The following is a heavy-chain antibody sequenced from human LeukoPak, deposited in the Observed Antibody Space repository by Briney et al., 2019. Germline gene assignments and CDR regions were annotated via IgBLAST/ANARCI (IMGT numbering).Heavy chain of an antibody. CDR2: ISYDGSNK. CDR3: AREITIFGVGDAFDI. J-gene: IGHJ3*02. V-gene: IGHV3-30*01. D-gene: IGHD3-3*01. Sequence: PRRSLRLSCAASGFTFSSYAMHWVRQAPGKGLEWVAVISYDGSNKYYADSVKGRFTISRDDSKNTLYLQMNSLRAEDTAVYYCAREITIFGVGDAFDIWGQGTMVTVSS. CDR1: GFTFSSYA.